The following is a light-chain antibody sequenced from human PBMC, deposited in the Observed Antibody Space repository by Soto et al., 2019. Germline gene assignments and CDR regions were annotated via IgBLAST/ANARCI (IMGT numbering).Light chain of an antibody. CDR3: RQYNSYPWT. CDR1: QIIRNW. V-gene: IGKV1-5*01. CDR2: DAS. Sequence: DIQMTQSPSTLSAFVGDSVTITSCASQIIRNWLAWYQQKPGEAPRLLIYDASSLESGVPSRFSGSKFGTEFALAVGSLQTDDIGTCYCRQYNSYPWTFGQGTKVDIK. J-gene: IGKJ1*01.